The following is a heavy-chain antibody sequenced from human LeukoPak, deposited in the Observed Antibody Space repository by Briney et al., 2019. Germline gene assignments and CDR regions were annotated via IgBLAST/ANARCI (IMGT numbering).Heavy chain of an antibody. V-gene: IGHV3-30*18. CDR3: AKDYDSSGWAAFDI. CDR1: GFXFNRFG. CDR2: ISYDGSNK. J-gene: IGHJ3*02. Sequence: GSLGLPFSALGFXFNRFGMHWVRPAPSKGVEWGVVISYDGSNKYFADSVKGRFTISRDNSKNTLYLQMNSLRAEDTAVYYCAKDYDSSGWAAFDIGGQGTMVT. D-gene: IGHD3-22*01.